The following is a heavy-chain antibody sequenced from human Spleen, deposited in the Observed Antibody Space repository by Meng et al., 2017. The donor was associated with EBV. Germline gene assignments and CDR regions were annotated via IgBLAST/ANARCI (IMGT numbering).Heavy chain of an antibody. CDR3: ARGDRASMTTVTSLVY. CDR1: GASISSSNW. V-gene: IGHV4-4*02. CDR2: IYQSGPT. J-gene: IGHJ4*02. Sequence: QGQRQGTGRGPVKPSGTLSLTCAVSGASISSSNWWTWVRQPPGKGLEWIGEIYQSGPTNYNPSLKSRVTMSVDKSKNQFSLKMNSVTAADAAVYYCARGDRASMTTVTSLVYWGQGTLVTVSS. D-gene: IGHD4-17*01.